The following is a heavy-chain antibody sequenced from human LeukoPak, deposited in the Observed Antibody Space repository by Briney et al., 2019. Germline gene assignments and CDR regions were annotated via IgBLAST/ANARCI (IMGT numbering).Heavy chain of an antibody. CDR1: GYTFTSYD. V-gene: IGHV1-8*01. D-gene: IGHD1-26*01. CDR2: MNPNSGNT. Sequence: ASVKVSCKASGYTFTSYDINWVRQATGQGLEWMGWMNPNSGNTGYAQKFQGRVTMTRNTSISTAYMELSSLRSEDTAVYYCAVTMSQVGARVGVMKYYFDYWGQGTLVTVSS. J-gene: IGHJ4*02. CDR3: AVTMSQVGARVGVMKYYFDY.